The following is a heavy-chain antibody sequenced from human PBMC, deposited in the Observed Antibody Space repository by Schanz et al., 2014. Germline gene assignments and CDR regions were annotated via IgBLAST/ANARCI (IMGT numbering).Heavy chain of an antibody. J-gene: IGHJ4*02. V-gene: IGHV4-34*01. CDR3: ARGQSGYDSRVIYYFDY. Sequence: QVQLQQWGAGLLKPSETLSLTCAVYGGSFSGFYWSWIRQPPGKGLEWIGEIDHSGSTNYNPSLKSGVTISMDASKNHFSLKLRSVTAADTAVYYCARGQSGYDSRVIYYFDYWGQGTLVTVSS. CDR1: GGSFSGFY. CDR2: IDHSGST. D-gene: IGHD5-12*01.